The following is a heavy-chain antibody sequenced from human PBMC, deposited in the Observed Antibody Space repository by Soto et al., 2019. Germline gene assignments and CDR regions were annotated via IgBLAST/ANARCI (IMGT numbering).Heavy chain of an antibody. CDR3: ARGFWFPVVATPGWFDP. CDR2: IYYNGRT. Sequence: SETLSLTCSVSGDSITSGDYYWNWVRQAPGKGLEWIGFIYYNGRTYYTPSLYNRISMSLDTSKNQVYLNLSSVTAADTAVYYCARGFWFPVVATPGWFDPWGQGIVVTVSS. V-gene: IGHV4-30-4*01. J-gene: IGHJ5*02. CDR1: GDSITSGDYY. D-gene: IGHD2-15*01.